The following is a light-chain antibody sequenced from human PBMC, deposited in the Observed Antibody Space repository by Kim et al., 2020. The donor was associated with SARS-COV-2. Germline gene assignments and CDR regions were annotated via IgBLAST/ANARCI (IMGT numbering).Light chain of an antibody. CDR2: AAS. J-gene: IGKJ4*01. CDR3: QHVNSYHLT. V-gene: IGKV1-9*01. Sequence: IQLTQSPSSLSASAGDRVTISCRASQDINTYLAWYQQQPGKPPRLLIYAASTLQSGVPSRFSGSGSGTDFTLTISSLQPEDFASYYCQHVNSYHLTFGGGTKLEI. CDR1: QDINTY.